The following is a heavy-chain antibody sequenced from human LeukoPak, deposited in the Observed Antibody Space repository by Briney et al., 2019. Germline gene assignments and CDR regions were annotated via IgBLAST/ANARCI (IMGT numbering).Heavy chain of an antibody. V-gene: IGHV3-48*03. J-gene: IGHJ4*02. D-gene: IGHD3-9*01. CDR3: ARAVEDVLRYFDWLLRGSFDY. Sequence: PGGSLRLSCAASGFTFSSYEMNWVRQAPGKGLEWVSYISSSGSTIYYADSVKGRFTISRDNAKNSLYLQMNSLRAEDTAVYYCARAVEDVLRYFDWLLRGSFDYWGQGTLVTVSS. CDR2: ISSSGSTI. CDR1: GFTFSSYE.